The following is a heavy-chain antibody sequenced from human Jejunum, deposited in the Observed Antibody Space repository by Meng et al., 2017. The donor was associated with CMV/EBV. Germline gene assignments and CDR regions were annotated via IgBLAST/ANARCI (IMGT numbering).Heavy chain of an antibody. Sequence: SGFTFKWCWMGWVRQAPGKGLKWVDRIRSNADGGTTDIAAPVKGRLTISRDDSKNTVYLRMNSLKIGDTAMYYCTTDGGIGPRPIFDSWGQGTLVTVSS. J-gene: IGHJ4*02. CDR1: GFTFKWCW. CDR2: IRSNADGGTT. CDR3: TTDGGIGPRPIFDS. V-gene: IGHV3-15*01. D-gene: IGHD6-6*01.